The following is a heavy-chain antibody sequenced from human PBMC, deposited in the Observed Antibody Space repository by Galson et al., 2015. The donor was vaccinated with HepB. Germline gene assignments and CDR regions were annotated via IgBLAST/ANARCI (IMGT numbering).Heavy chain of an antibody. J-gene: IGHJ4*02. CDR1: GLTSSSDN. V-gene: IGHV3-48*04. CDR3: ARTYSSGWSDY. Sequence: SLRSSCPASGLTSSSDNMHWPRQAPGKGLEWVSYISTSSNTIYYADSVKGRFTNSSDNAKNPLYLQMNSLRAEDTAVYYCARTYSSGWSDYWGQGTLVTVSS. D-gene: IGHD6-19*01. CDR2: ISTSSNTI.